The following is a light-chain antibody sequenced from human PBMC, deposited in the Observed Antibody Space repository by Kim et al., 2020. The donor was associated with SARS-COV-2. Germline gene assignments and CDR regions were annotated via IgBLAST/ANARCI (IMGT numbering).Light chain of an antibody. J-gene: IGLJ2*01. CDR3: AAWDSSLNGSV. CDR2: SNN. CDR1: SSNIGSNT. Sequence: QAVLTQPPSASGTPGQRVTISCSGSSSNIGSNTVNWYQQLPGTAPKLLIYSNNQRPSGVPDRFSGSKSGTSASLAISGLLSDDEGVYYFAAWDSSLNGSVFAEGTQLSFL. V-gene: IGLV1-44*01.